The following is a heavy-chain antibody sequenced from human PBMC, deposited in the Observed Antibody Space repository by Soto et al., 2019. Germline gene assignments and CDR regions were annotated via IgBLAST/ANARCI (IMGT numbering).Heavy chain of an antibody. CDR3: ARAHYDILTGYYYYGMDV. J-gene: IGHJ6*02. Sequence: SETLSLTCAVYGGSFSGYYWSWIRQPPGKGLEWIGEINHSGSTNYNPSLKSRVTISVDTSKNQFSLKLSSVTAADTAVYYCARAHYDILTGYYYYGMDVWGQGTTVTVSS. D-gene: IGHD3-9*01. CDR1: GGSFSGYY. V-gene: IGHV4-34*01. CDR2: INHSGST.